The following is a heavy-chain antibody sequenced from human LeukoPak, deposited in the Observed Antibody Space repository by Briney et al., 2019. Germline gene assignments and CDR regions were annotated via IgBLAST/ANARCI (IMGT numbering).Heavy chain of an antibody. D-gene: IGHD3-10*01. J-gene: IGHJ4*02. CDR2: ISSSSSTI. CDR3: ARKLGFDY. CDR1: GFTFSSYS. V-gene: IGHV3-48*01. Sequence: GGSLRLSCAASGFTFSSYSMNWVRQAPGKGLEWVSYISSSSSTIYYADSVKGRFTISRDNAKNSLYLQMNSLRAEDTAVYYCARKLGFDYWGQGTLVTVSS.